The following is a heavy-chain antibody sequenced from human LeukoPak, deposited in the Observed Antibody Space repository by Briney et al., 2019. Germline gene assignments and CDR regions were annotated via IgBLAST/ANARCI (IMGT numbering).Heavy chain of an antibody. J-gene: IGHJ6*02. V-gene: IGHV1-8*01. CDR3: ARGRYYDFWSGYYNYYGMDV. CDR2: MNPNSGNT. D-gene: IGHD3-3*01. CDR1: GYTFTSYD. Sequence: ASVKVSCKASGYTFTSYDINWVRQATGQGLEWMGWMNPNSGNTGYAQKSQGRVTMTRNTSISTAYMELSSLRSEDTAVYYCARGRYYDFWSGYYNYYGMDVWGQGTTVTVSS.